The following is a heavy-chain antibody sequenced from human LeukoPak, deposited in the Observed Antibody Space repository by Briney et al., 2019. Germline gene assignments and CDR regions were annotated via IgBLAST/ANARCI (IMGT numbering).Heavy chain of an antibody. CDR1: GGSISSSSYY. J-gene: IGHJ4*02. V-gene: IGHV4-39*07. CDR2: VYYSGIT. D-gene: IGHD3-3*01. CDR3: ARKYDFWSGYAVGYFDC. Sequence: SETLSLTCTVSGGSISSSSYYWGWIRQPPGKGLEWIGNVYYSGITYYNPSLKSRVTISVDTSKNQFSLKLSSVTAADTAVYYCARKYDFWSGYAVGYFDCWGQGTLVTVSS.